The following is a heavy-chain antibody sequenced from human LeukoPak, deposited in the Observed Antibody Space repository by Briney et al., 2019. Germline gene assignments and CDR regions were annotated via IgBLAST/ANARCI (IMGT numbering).Heavy chain of an antibody. Sequence: GGSLRLSCAASGFTFSNYAMSWVRQAPGKGLEWVSAISGSGTSPYYADSVKGRFTISRDNSKNTLYLQMNSLRAEDTAVYYCAKGEIAARLSYFDYWGQGTLVTVSS. J-gene: IGHJ4*02. CDR3: AKGEIAARLSYFDY. D-gene: IGHD6-6*01. CDR1: GFTFSNYA. V-gene: IGHV3-23*01. CDR2: ISGSGTSP.